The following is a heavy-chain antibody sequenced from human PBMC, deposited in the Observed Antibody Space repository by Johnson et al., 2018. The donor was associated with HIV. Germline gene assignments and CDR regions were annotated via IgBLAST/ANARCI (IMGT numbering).Heavy chain of an antibody. D-gene: IGHD2-15*01. J-gene: IGHJ3*02. V-gene: IGHV3-74*02. CDR2: IKSDGTST. Sequence: VQLVESGGGLVKPGGSLRLSCVASGISFSSYWMHWVRQAPGKGLVWVSRIKSDGTSTNYADSVKGRFTISRDNAKDTLYLQLNSLTAEDTAVYYCAGAGIVFDSWCQGTMVTVSS. CDR1: GISFSSYW. CDR3: AGAGIVFDS.